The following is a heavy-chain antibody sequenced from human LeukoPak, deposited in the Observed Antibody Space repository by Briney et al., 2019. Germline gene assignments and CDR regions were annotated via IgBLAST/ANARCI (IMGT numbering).Heavy chain of an antibody. CDR2: IYYSGST. Sequence: PSETLSLTCTVSGGSFSSGSYYWSWIRQPPGKGLEWVGNIYYSGSTNYNPSLKSRVTISVDTYKNQFSLKLSSVTAADTAVYYCARVNGGNSFDYWGQGALVTDCS. V-gene: IGHV4-61*01. D-gene: IGHD4-23*01. CDR1: GGSFSSGSYY. CDR3: ARVNGGNSFDY. J-gene: IGHJ4*02.